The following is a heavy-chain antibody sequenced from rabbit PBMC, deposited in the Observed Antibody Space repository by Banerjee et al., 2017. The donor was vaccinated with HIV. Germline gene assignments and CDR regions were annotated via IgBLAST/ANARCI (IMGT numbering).Heavy chain of an antibody. CDR3: ARGIATMTMVIFYFNL. CDR2: IDPIFGST. J-gene: IGHJ4*01. D-gene: IGHD2-1*01. V-gene: IGHV1S40*01. CDR1: GFSFSGGYD. Sequence: QSLEESGGDLVKPGASLTLTCTASGFSFSGGYDMCWVRQAPGKGLEWIGYIDPIFGSTYYASWVNGRFTISKTSSTTVTLQMTSLTAADTATYFCARGIATMTMVIFYFNLWGPGTLVTVS.